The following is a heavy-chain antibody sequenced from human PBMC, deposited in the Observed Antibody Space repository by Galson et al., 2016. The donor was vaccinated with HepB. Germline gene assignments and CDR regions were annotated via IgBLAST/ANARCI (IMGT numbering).Heavy chain of an antibody. CDR3: ARDCTSSKCYGKNGY. D-gene: IGHD2-2*01. CDR1: GFTFSSYS. CDR2: INSDGSST. V-gene: IGHV3-74*01. Sequence: SLRLSCAASGFTFSSYSMDWVRQVPGKGLVWVSRINSDGSSTRYADSVKGRFTISRDNARNTLYLQMNSLRVEDTAVYYCARDCTSSKCYGKNGYWGRGTLVTVSS. J-gene: IGHJ4*02.